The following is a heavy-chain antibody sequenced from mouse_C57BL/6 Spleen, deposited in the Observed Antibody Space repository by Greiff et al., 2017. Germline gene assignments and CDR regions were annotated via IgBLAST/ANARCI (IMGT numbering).Heavy chain of an antibody. CDR1: GYTFTSYW. CDR2: IDPSDSYT. D-gene: IGHD3-2*02. V-gene: IGHV1-50*01. Sequence: QVQLKQPGAELVKPGASVKLSCKASGYTFTSYWMQWVKQRPGQGLEWIGEIDPSDSYTNYNQKFKGKATLTVDTSSSTAYMQLSSLTSEDSAVYYCASQLRLGFDWGQGTTLTVSS. CDR3: ASQLRLGFD. J-gene: IGHJ2*01.